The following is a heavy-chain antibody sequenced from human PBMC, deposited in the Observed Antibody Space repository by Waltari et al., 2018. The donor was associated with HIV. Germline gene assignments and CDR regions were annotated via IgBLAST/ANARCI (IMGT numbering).Heavy chain of an antibody. V-gene: IGHV1-3*01. Sequence: QVQLVQSGAEVKKPGASVTVSCKASGYTFTSYAMHLVRQAPGQRLEWMGWINAGNGNTKYSRKFQGGVTITRDTSASTAYMELSSLRSEDTAVYYCARAAHSYYDSSPYYFDYWGQGSLVTVSS. D-gene: IGHD3-22*01. CDR2: INAGNGNT. J-gene: IGHJ4*02. CDR1: GYTFTSYA. CDR3: ARAAHSYYDSSPYYFDY.